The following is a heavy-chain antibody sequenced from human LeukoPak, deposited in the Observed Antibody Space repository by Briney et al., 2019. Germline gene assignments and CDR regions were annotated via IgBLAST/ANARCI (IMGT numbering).Heavy chain of an antibody. Sequence: ASVKVSCKASGYTFTSDGISWVRQAPGQGLEWMGWISAYNGNTNYEQKFQGRVTMTTDTSTSTAYMELRSLRSDDTALYYCARAESLYGGNLAAAFDIWGQGTMVTVSS. D-gene: IGHD4-23*01. V-gene: IGHV1-18*01. J-gene: IGHJ3*02. CDR2: ISAYNGNT. CDR1: GYTFTSDG. CDR3: ARAESLYGGNLAAAFDI.